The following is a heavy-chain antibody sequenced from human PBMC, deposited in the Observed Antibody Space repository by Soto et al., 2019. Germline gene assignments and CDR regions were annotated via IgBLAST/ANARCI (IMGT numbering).Heavy chain of an antibody. CDR3: ARDPGRYCSGGSCYYFDY. CDR2: ISYDGSNK. D-gene: IGHD2-15*01. CDR1: GFTFSSYA. J-gene: IGHJ4*02. Sequence: GGSLRLSCASSGFTFSSYAMHWVRQAPGKGLEWVAVISYDGSNKYYADSVKGRFTISRDNSENTLYLQMNSLRAEDTAVYYCARDPGRYCSGGSCYYFDYWGQGTLVTVSS. V-gene: IGHV3-30-3*01.